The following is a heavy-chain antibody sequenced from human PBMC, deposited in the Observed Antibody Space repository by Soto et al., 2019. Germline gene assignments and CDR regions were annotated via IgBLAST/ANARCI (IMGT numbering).Heavy chain of an antibody. CDR3: AKDEGGAVYYYVYGMDV. J-gene: IGHJ6*02. CDR1: GFNFSRYT. CDR2: ISGSGGST. D-gene: IGHD3-16*01. Sequence: EVQLLESGGGLVQPGGSLRLSCAASGFNFSRYTMHWVRQAPGKGLEWVSAISGSGGSTYYADSVKGGCTISRANSKNTPYQQMTSLRAADTAVDDCAKDEGGAVYYYVYGMDVWGQGTTVTVSS. V-gene: IGHV3-23*01.